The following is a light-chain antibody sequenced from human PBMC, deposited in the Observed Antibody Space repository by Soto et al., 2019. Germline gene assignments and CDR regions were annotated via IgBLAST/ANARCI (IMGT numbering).Light chain of an antibody. J-gene: IGKJ2*01. CDR1: QSVSSN. CDR2: GAS. V-gene: IGKV3-15*01. CDR3: QQYNKWPPYT. Sequence: EIVMTQSPATLSVSPGERATLSCRASQSVSSNLAWYQQKPGQAPRLLLYGASTRATGIAARFSGSGSGTEFTLTISSLQSVDFAVYYCQQYNKWPPYTFGQGTKLEIK.